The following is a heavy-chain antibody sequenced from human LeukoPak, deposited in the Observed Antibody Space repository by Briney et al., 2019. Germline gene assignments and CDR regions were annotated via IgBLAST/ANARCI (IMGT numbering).Heavy chain of an antibody. CDR2: IIPILGIA. J-gene: IGHJ3*02. Sequence: SVKVSCKASGGTFSSYAISWVRQAPGQGLEWMGRIIPILGIANYAQKFQGRVTITADKSTSTAYMELSSLRSEHTAVYYCARDIVVPAASNAFDIWGQGTMVTVSS. V-gene: IGHV1-69*04. CDR1: GGTFSSYA. D-gene: IGHD2-2*01. CDR3: ARDIVVPAASNAFDI.